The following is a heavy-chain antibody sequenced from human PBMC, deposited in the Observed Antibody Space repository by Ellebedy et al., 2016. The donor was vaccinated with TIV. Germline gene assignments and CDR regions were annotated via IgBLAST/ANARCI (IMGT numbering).Heavy chain of an antibody. CDR1: GYTFITYA. CDR3: ARGIIRVVGLQPNFDY. Sequence: ASVKVSCKASGYTFITYAMHWVRQAPGQRLEWMGWINAGNGNTKYSQKFQGRVTITRDTSASTAYMELSSLRSEDTAVYYCARGIIRVVGLQPNFDYWGQGALVTVSS. CDR2: INAGNGNT. J-gene: IGHJ4*02. D-gene: IGHD1-1*01. V-gene: IGHV1-3*01.